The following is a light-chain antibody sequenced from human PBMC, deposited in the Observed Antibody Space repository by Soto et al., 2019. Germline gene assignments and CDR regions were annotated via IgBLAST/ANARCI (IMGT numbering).Light chain of an antibody. CDR1: SGHSSNA. J-gene: IGLJ3*02. V-gene: IGLV4-69*01. Sequence: QPVLTQSPSASASLGASVKLTCTLSSGHSSNAIVWHQQQPEKSPRYLMKLKSDGSHSKGDGIPDRFSGSSSGAERYLTISSLQSDDEGDYYCQTWGTGNWVFGGGTQLTVL. CDR3: QTWGTGNWV. CDR2: LKSDGSH.